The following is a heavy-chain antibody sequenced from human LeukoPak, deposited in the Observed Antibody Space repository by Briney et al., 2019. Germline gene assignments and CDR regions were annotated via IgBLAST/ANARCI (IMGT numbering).Heavy chain of an antibody. CDR3: ARGTLYSGWSYYFDS. D-gene: IGHD6-19*01. CDR1: GGSIPISTYY. CDR2: IYYSGTT. Sequence: SETLSLTCTVSGGSIPISTYYWGWVRQPPGKGLEWIGTIYYSGTTKYNPSLKSRVTISVDNSNNKFSLRLSSVTAADTALYYCARGTLYSGWSYYFDSWGQGTLVTVSS. V-gene: IGHV4-39*07. J-gene: IGHJ4*02.